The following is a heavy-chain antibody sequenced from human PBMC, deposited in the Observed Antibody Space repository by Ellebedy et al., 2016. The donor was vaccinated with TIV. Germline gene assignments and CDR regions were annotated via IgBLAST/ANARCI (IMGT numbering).Heavy chain of an antibody. CDR2: IYYSGST. Sequence: SETLSLXCAVSGGSISSSNWWSWVRQPPGKGLEWIGEIYYSGSTYYNPSLKSRVTISVDTSKNQFSLKLSSVTAADTAVYYCARDNYGSGSPTTYYFDYWGQGTLVTVSS. V-gene: IGHV4-4*02. D-gene: IGHD3-10*01. CDR3: ARDNYGSGSPTTYYFDY. J-gene: IGHJ4*02. CDR1: GGSISSSNW.